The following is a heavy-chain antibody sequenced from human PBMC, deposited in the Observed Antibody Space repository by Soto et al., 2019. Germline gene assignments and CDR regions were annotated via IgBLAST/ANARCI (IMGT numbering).Heavy chain of an antibody. D-gene: IGHD6-6*01. CDR1: GGSVSSGSYY. V-gene: IGHV4-61*01. CDR3: ARDSARPQYYYYYGMDV. CDR2: IYYSGST. Sequence: SETLSLTCTVSGGSVSSGSYYWSWIRQPPGKGLEWIGYIYYSGSTNYNPSLKSRVTISVDTSKNQFSLKLSSVTAADTAVYYCARDSARPQYYYYYGMDVWGQGTTVTVSS. J-gene: IGHJ6*02.